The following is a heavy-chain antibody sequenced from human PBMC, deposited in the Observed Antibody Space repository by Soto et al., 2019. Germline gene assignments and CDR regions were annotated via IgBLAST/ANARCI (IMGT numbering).Heavy chain of an antibody. CDR2: ISYDGSNK. V-gene: IGHV3-30*18. CDR1: GFTFSSYG. CDR3: AKIGLEVGAGEYFQH. Sequence: QVQLVASGGGVVQPGRSLRLSCAASGFTFSSYGMHWVRQAPGKGLEWVAVISYDGSNKYYADSVKGRFTISRDNSKNALYLQMNSMRAEDTAVYYCAKIGLEVGAGEYFQHWGQGTLVTVSS. D-gene: IGHD1-26*01. J-gene: IGHJ1*01.